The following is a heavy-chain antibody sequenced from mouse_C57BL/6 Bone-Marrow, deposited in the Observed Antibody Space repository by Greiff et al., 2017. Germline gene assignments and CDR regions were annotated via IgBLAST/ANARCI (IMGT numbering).Heavy chain of an antibody. Sequence: QVQLKESGAELARPGASVKLSCKASGYTFTSYCISWVKQRTGQGLEWIGEIYPRSGNTYYNEKFKGKATLTADKSSSTAYMELRSLTSEDSAVYFCASGIYYGNSYWYFDVWGTGTTVTVSS. J-gene: IGHJ1*03. D-gene: IGHD2-1*01. V-gene: IGHV1-81*01. CDR1: GYTFTSYC. CDR3: ASGIYYGNSYWYFDV. CDR2: IYPRSGNT.